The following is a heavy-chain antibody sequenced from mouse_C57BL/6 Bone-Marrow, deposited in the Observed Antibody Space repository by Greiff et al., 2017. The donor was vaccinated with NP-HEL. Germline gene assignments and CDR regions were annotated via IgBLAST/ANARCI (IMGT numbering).Heavy chain of an antibody. J-gene: IGHJ4*01. D-gene: IGHD1-1*01. CDR2: IDPNSGGT. CDR1: GYTFTSYW. V-gene: IGHV1-72*01. CDR3: AREDGITTVVAPYAMDY. Sequence: QVQLKQSGAELVKPGASVKLSCKASGYTFTSYWMHWVKQRPGRGLEWIGRIDPNSGGTKYNEKFKSKATLTVDKPSSTAYMQLSSLTSEDSAVYYCAREDGITTVVAPYAMDYWGQGTSVTVSS.